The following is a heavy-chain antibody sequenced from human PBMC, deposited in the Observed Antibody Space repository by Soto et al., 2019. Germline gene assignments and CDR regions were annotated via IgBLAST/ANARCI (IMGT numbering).Heavy chain of an antibody. CDR1: GFTFSSYG. CDR2: ISYDGSNK. D-gene: IGHD3-3*01. CDR3: AKAAWGPLRFFRVSPFYCYGMDV. J-gene: IGHJ6*02. Sequence: GGSLRLSCAASGFTFSSYGMHWVRQAPGKGLEWVAVISYDGSNKYYADSVKGRFTISRDNSKNTLFLQMNSLRAEDTAVYYCAKAAWGPLRFFRVSPFYCYGMDVWGQGTTVTVSS. V-gene: IGHV3-30*18.